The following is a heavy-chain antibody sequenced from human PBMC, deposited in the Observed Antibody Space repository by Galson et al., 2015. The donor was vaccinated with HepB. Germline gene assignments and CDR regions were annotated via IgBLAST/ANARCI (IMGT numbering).Heavy chain of an antibody. CDR1: GGTFSSYA. CDR2: IIPIFGTA. Sequence: SVKVSCKASGGTFSSYATSWVRQAPGQGLEWMGGIIPIFGTANYAQKFQGRVTITADESTSTAYMELSSLRSEDTAVYYCARGFNEVAAAGTGSGIYYMDVWGKGTTVTVSS. V-gene: IGHV1-69*13. J-gene: IGHJ6*03. CDR3: ARGFNEVAAAGTGSGIYYMDV. D-gene: IGHD6-13*01.